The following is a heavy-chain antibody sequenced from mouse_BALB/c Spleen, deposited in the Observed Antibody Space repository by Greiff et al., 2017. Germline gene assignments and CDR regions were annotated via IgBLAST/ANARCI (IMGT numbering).Heavy chain of an antibody. CDR2: IWSGGST. D-gene: IGHD2-14*01. V-gene: IGHV2-4-1*01. J-gene: IGHJ3*01. CDR1: GFSLTSYG. Sequence: VQLQQSGPGLVQPSQSLSITCTVSGFSLTSYGVHWVRQSPGKGLEWLGVIWSGGSTDYNAAFISRLSISKDNSKSQVFFKMNSLQADDTAIYCCARKGYGFAYWGQGTLVTVSA. CDR3: ARKGYGFAY.